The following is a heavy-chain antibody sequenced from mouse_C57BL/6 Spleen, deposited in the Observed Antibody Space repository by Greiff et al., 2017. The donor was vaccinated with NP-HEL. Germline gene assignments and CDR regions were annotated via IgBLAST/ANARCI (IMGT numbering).Heavy chain of an antibody. J-gene: IGHJ4*01. CDR2: IYPGDGDT. CDR1: GYAFSSSW. Sequence: QVQLQQSGPELVKPGASVKISCKASGYAFSSSWMNWVQQRPGKGLEWIGRIYPGDGDTNYNGKFKGKATLTADKSSSTAYMQLSSLTSEDSAVYFCARLWYYAMDYWGQGTSVTVSS. V-gene: IGHV1-82*01. CDR3: ARLWYYAMDY.